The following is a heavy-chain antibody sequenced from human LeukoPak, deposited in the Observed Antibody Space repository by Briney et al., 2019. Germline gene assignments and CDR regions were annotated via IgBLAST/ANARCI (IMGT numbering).Heavy chain of an antibody. V-gene: IGHV3-7*01. D-gene: IGHD1-14*01. Sequence: GGSLRLSCAASGFTFSNYWMSWVRQAPGKGLEWVANIKQDGSEKYYVDSVEGRFTISRDNAENSLYLQMNRLRVEDTAVYFCARDVITMGGGFNYWGQGTLVTVSS. J-gene: IGHJ4*02. CDR3: ARDVITMGGGFNY. CDR2: IKQDGSEK. CDR1: GFTFSNYW.